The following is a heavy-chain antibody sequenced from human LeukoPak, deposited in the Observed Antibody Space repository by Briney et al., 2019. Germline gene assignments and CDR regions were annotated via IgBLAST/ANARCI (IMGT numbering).Heavy chain of an antibody. CDR2: IYYGGST. V-gene: IGHV4-59*08. CDR1: GFTFDDYA. CDR3: ARLVGTYYYYGMDV. D-gene: IGHD2-15*01. J-gene: IGHJ6*02. Sequence: PGGSLRLSCAASGFTFDDYAMHWVRQAPGKGLEWVGYIYYGGSTNYNPSLKSRVTISVDTSKNQFSLKLSSVTAADTAVYYCARLVGTYYYYGMDVWGQGTTVTVSS.